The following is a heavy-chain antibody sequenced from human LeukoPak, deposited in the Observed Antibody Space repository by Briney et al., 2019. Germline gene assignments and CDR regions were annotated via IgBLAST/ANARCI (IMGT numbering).Heavy chain of an antibody. D-gene: IGHD6-13*01. CDR3: ARDPIGSRWPYYFDY. CDR2: INAGNGNT. J-gene: IGHJ4*02. V-gene: IGHV1-3*01. CDR1: GYTFTTYA. Sequence: ASVKVSCKASGYTFTTYAMHWVRQAPGQRLEWMGWINAGNGNTKYSQKFQARVTITRDTSASTAYMELSSLRSEDTAVYYCARDPIGSRWPYYFDYWGQGTLVTASS.